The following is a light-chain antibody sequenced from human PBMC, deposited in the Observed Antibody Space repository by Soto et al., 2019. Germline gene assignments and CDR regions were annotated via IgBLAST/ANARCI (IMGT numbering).Light chain of an antibody. Sequence: QSALTQPASVSGSPGQSITISCTGTSSDVGGYNYVSWYQQHPGKAPKLIIYDVSNRPSGVSNCFSGSKSGNTASLTISGLQAEDEADYYCSSYTSSSTLDVVFGGGTKLTVL. CDR3: SSYTSSSTLDVV. CDR2: DVS. J-gene: IGLJ2*01. CDR1: SSDVGGYNY. V-gene: IGLV2-14*01.